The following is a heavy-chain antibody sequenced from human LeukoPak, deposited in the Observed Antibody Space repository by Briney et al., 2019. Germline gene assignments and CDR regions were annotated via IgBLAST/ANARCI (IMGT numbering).Heavy chain of an antibody. V-gene: IGHV3-23*01. D-gene: IGHD1-26*01. J-gene: IGHJ4*02. CDR2: ISGSGGST. CDR3: ARDGVGATRPFDY. CDR1: GFTFSSYA. Sequence: GGSLRLSFAASGFTFSSYAMSWVRQAPGKGLEWVSAISGSGGSTSYAQKFQGRVTMTRDTSTSTVYMELSSLRSEDTAVYYCARDGVGATRPFDYWGQGTLVTVSS.